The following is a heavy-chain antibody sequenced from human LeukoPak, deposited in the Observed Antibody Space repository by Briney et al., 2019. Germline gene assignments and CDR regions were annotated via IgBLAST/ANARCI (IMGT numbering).Heavy chain of an antibody. CDR1: GYTFTGYH. V-gene: IGHV1-2*02. CDR3: ASTFVVVTAISSSDDAFDI. Sequence: ASVEVSCKASGYTFTGYHIHWVRQTPGQGLEWMGWINANNGDINYAQKFHGRVTMTRDTSISTAYMELSRLRSDDTAVYYCASTFVVVTAISSSDDAFDIWGQGTMVTVSS. CDR2: INANNGDI. J-gene: IGHJ3*02. D-gene: IGHD2-21*02.